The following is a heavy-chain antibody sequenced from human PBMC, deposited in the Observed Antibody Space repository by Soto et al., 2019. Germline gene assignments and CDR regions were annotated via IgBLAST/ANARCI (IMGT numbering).Heavy chain of an antibody. CDR1: GITFSDAW. CDR3: VASVNWISDFDY. D-gene: IGHD1-1*01. V-gene: IGHV3-15*01. J-gene: IGHJ4*02. Sequence: EVQLVESGGGSVKPGGSLRLSCAASGITFSDAWMTWVRQAPGKGLEWIGRVKSKTDGETTDYAAHVKGRFVVSRDDSKNMSFLQMNSLKNDDTAIYYCVASVNWISDFDYWGQGTLVTVSS. CDR2: VKSKTDGETT.